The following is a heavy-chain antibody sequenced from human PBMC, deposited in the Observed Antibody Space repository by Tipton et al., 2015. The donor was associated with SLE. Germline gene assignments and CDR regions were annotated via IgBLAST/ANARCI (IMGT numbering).Heavy chain of an antibody. CDR2: IYYSGST. V-gene: IGHV4-4*07. CDR3: ARDSGWYYFDY. J-gene: IGHJ4*02. CDR1: GGSINTCY. Sequence: TLSLTCTVSGGSINTCYWSWIRQPAGKGLEWIGRIYYSGSTNYNPSLKSRVTISVDTSKNQFSLILSSVTAADTAVYYCARDSGWYYFDYWGQGTLVTVSS. D-gene: IGHD6-19*01.